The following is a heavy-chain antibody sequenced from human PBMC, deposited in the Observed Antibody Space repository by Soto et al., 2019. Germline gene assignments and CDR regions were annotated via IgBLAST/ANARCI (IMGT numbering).Heavy chain of an antibody. CDR3: AKHANSGFLNWCDP. Sequence: GGSLRLSCAGSGFTFSSYPMNWVRQAPGKGLEWVSMISGGGSTTYYADSVKGRFTISRDNSKNTLYLQMNSLRAEDTAVYYCAKHANSGFLNWCDPWGQGALGTVSS. CDR2: ISGGGSTT. CDR1: GFTFSSYP. J-gene: IGHJ5*02. V-gene: IGHV3-23*01. D-gene: IGHD6-19*01.